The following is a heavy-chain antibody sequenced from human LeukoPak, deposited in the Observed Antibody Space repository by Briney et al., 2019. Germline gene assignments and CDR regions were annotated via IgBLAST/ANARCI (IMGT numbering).Heavy chain of an antibody. CDR2: ISGSGGST. V-gene: IGHV3-23*01. Sequence: PGGSLILSCAASGFTFSSYAMSRVRQAPGKGLEWVSAISGSGGSTYYADSVKGRFTISRDNSKNTLYLQMNSLRAEDTAVYYCAKDSGYSSGWATTWGQGTLATVSS. D-gene: IGHD6-19*01. CDR3: AKDSGYSSGWATT. J-gene: IGHJ5*02. CDR1: GFTFSSYA.